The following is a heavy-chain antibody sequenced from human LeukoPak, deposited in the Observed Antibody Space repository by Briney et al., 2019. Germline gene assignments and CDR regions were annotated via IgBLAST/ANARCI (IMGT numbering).Heavy chain of an antibody. J-gene: IGHJ4*02. D-gene: IGHD2-21*01. V-gene: IGHV1-2*02. CDR1: GYIFTNYY. Sequence: ASVKVSCKASGYIFTNYYMHWVRQAPGQGLEWMGWINPNTGSTNFAQKFQGRIAMMRATSITTFYMELNSLRSDDTAVYYCARSVSISPMFDYWGQGTLIPVSS. CDR3: ARSVSISPMFDY. CDR2: INPNTGST.